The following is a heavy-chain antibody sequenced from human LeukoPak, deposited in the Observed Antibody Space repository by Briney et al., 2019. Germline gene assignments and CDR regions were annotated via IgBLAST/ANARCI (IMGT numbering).Heavy chain of an antibody. D-gene: IGHD6-13*01. V-gene: IGHV4-39*01. Sequence: SETLSLTCTVSGFSISSSSYYWGWIRQPPGKGLEWSWSIYYSGSTYYNPSLKSRVTISVDTSKNQFSLKLSSVTAADTAVYYCASSVSSSWYRGLSFDYWGQGTLVTVSS. CDR3: ASSVSSSWYRGLSFDY. CDR1: GFSISSSSYY. CDR2: IYYSGST. J-gene: IGHJ4*02.